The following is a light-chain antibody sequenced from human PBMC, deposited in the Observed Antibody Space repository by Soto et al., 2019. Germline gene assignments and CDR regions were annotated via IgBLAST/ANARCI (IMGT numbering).Light chain of an antibody. CDR3: QHYNNWPRT. J-gene: IGKJ1*01. CDR2: GAS. CDR1: QSVSSN. V-gene: IGKV3-15*01. Sequence: EIVMTQSPATLSVSPGERATLSCRASQSVSSNLAWYQQKPGQAPRLLIYGASTRAIGIPARCSGSGSGTEFTLTISSLQSEDFAVYYCQHYNNWPRTFGQGTKVEIK.